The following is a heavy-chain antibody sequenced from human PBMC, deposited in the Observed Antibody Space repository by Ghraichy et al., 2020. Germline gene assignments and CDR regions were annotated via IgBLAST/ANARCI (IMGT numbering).Heavy chain of an antibody. CDR2: IYYSGST. CDR3: AREGFKLEWANWFDP. J-gene: IGHJ5*02. V-gene: IGHV4-39*07. Sequence: SETLSLTCTVSGGSISSSSYYWGWIRQPPGKGLEWIGSIYYSGSTYYNPSLKSRVTISVDTSKNQFSLKLSSVTAADTAVYYCAREGFKLEWANWFDPWGQGTLVTVSS. CDR1: GGSISSSSYY. D-gene: IGHD3-3*01.